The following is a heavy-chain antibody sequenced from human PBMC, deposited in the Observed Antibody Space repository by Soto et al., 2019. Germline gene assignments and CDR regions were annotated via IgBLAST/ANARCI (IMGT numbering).Heavy chain of an antibody. D-gene: IGHD2-21*01. CDR3: TSGLIVVVAASRIAGY. CDR2: IQSKTYGEAT. CDR1: GFSFDNAW. Sequence: EVQLVESGGGLLKPGESVRLSCAASGFSFDNAWMNWVRQAPGKGLEWVGRIQSKTYGEATDYAAPVKGRLTISRDDSKKKLYVHMNSLKAEDSAVYYCTSGLIVVVAASRIAGYWCQGTLVTVSS. J-gene: IGHJ4*02. V-gene: IGHV3-15*07.